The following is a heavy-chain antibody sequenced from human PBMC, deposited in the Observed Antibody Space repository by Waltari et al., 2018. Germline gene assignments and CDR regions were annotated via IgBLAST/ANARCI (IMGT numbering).Heavy chain of an antibody. Sequence: QVQLQQWGAGLLKPSETLSLTCAVYGGSFSGYYWSWIRQPPGKGLEWIGEINHSGSTNYNPSLKSRVTISVDTSKNQFSLKLSSVTAADTAVYYCARGRGSGWYAYYFDYWGQGTLVTVSS. V-gene: IGHV4-34*01. CDR2: INHSGST. CDR3: ARGRGSGWYAYYFDY. D-gene: IGHD6-19*01. J-gene: IGHJ4*02. CDR1: GGSFSGYY.